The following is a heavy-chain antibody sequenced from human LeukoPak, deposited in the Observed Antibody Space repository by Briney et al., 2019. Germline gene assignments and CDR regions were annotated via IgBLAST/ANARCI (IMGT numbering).Heavy chain of an antibody. CDR3: ANVVDWNYGRYFDY. CDR2: ISGSGGST. V-gene: IGHV3-23*01. D-gene: IGHD1-7*01. CDR1: GFTVSSNY. J-gene: IGHJ4*02. Sequence: GGSLRLSCAASGFTVSSNYMSWVRQAPGKGLEWVSAISGSGGSTYCADSVKGRFTISRDNSKNTLYLQMNSLRAEDTAVYYCANVVDWNYGRYFDYWGQGTLVTVSS.